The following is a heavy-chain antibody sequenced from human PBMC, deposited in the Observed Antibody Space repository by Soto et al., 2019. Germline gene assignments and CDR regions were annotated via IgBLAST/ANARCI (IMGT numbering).Heavy chain of an antibody. Sequence: GESLRLSCAASGFTFSSYAMSWVRQAPGKGLEWVSAISGSGGSTNYADSVKGRFTISRDNSKNTVYLQMNSLRGEDTAMYYCVREGRVGVEGFDFWGQGTLVTVSS. V-gene: IGHV3-23*01. J-gene: IGHJ4*02. CDR3: VREGRVGVEGFDF. CDR1: GFTFSSYA. D-gene: IGHD1-26*01. CDR2: ISGSGGST.